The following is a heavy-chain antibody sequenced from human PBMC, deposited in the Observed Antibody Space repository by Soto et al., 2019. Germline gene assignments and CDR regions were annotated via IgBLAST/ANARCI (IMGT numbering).Heavy chain of an antibody. CDR1: GFTFSSYG. D-gene: IGHD2-2*01. Sequence: GGSLRLSCAASGFTFSSYGMHWVRQAPGKGLEWVAVIWYDGSNKYYADSVKGRFTISRDNSKNTLYLQMNSLRAENTAVYYCASTLGVPAAPFDYWGQGTLVTVSS. J-gene: IGHJ4*02. CDR2: IWYDGSNK. CDR3: ASTLGVPAAPFDY. V-gene: IGHV3-33*01.